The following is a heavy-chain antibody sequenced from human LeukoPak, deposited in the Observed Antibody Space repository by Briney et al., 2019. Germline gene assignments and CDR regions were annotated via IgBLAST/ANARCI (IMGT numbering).Heavy chain of an antibody. CDR3: ATTVGATNDAFDI. J-gene: IGHJ3*02. V-gene: IGHV1-24*01. CDR1: GYTLTELS. Sequence: ASVKVSCKVSGYTLTELSMHGVRQAPGKGLEWMGGFDPEGGETIYAQKFQGRVTMTEDTSTDTAYMELSSLRSEDTAVYYCATTVGATNDAFDIWGQGTMVTVSS. CDR2: FDPEGGET. D-gene: IGHD1-26*01.